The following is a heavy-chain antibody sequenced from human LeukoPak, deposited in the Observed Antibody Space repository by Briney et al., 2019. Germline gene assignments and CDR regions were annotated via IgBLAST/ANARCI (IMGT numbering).Heavy chain of an antibody. CDR3: AREGLYSSGWYPTYNWFDP. D-gene: IGHD6-19*01. V-gene: IGHV1-2*02. J-gene: IGHJ5*02. Sequence: ASVKVSCKASGYTFTGYYMHWVRQAPGQGLEWMGWINPNSGGTNYAQKFQGRVTMTRDASISTAYMELSRLRSDDTAVYYCAREGLYSSGWYPTYNWFDPWGQGTLVTVSS. CDR2: INPNSGGT. CDR1: GYTFTGYY.